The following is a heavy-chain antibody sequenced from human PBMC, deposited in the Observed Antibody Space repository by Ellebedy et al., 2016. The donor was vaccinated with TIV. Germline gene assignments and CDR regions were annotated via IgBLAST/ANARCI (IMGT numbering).Heavy chain of an antibody. CDR3: ARDCSSTSCLHY. CDR1: GYTFTGYY. J-gene: IGHJ4*02. Sequence: ASVKVSCKASGYTFTGYYMHWVRQAPGQGLEWMGWINPNSGGTNYAQKFQGRVTMTRDTSISTVYMELTRLTSDDTAVYYCARDCSSTSCLHYWGQGTLVTVSS. CDR2: INPNSGGT. D-gene: IGHD2-2*01. V-gene: IGHV1-2*02.